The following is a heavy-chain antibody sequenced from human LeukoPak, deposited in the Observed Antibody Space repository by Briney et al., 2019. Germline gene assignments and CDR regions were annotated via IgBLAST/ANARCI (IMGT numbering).Heavy chain of an antibody. D-gene: IGHD2-15*01. Sequence: GGSVRLSCAVAGVAFNSYFQGWVRQAPGKGLEWVTLISSEGFTYYADSVKGRFTISRDNSKNTLYLQMNSLRAKVTDFYYCAKGRGGYWGQGALVTVSS. J-gene: IGHJ4*02. CDR3: AKGRGGY. CDR2: ISSEGFT. CDR1: GVAFNSYF. V-gene: IGHV3-53*01.